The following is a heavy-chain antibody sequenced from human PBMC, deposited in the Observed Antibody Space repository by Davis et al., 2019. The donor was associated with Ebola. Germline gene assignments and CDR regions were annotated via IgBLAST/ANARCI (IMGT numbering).Heavy chain of an antibody. D-gene: IGHD5-18*01. Sequence: AASVKVSCKASGGTFRTFAISWVRQAVGQGLEWMGGIIPMFGPPDYAKKFHGRVTITAEEFTNTVYMELSGLRSEDTAVYYCASAGDLQLWLRYWGQGTLVTVSS. CDR2: IIPMFGPP. J-gene: IGHJ4*02. CDR3: ASAGDLQLWLRY. V-gene: IGHV1-69*13. CDR1: GGTFRTFA.